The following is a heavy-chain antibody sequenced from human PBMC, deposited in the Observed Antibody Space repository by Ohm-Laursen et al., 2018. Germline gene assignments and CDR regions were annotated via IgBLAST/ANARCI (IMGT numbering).Heavy chain of an antibody. Sequence: GSLRLSCTASGFTINSNYMSWVRQAPGKGLEWVSVIYSGGSTYYADSVKGRFTISRDNSKNTLYLQMNSLRAEDTAMYYCALGGYYDSSGYYEFMAFDIWGQGTMVTVSS. CDR2: IYSGGST. D-gene: IGHD3-22*01. J-gene: IGHJ3*02. CDR3: ALGGYYDSSGYYEFMAFDI. V-gene: IGHV3-66*01. CDR1: GFTINSNY.